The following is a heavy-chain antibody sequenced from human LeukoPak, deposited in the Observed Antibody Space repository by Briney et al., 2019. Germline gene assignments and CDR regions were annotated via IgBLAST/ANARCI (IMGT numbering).Heavy chain of an antibody. CDR1: GGSISSYY. J-gene: IGHJ4*02. Sequence: SETLSLTCTVSGGSISSYYWSWIRQPPGKGLEWIGYIYYSGSTNYNPSLKSRVTISVDTSKNQFSLKLSSVTAADTAVYYCARGRGQQLVRSTFDYWGQGTLVTVSS. CDR2: IYYSGST. V-gene: IGHV4-59*01. D-gene: IGHD6-13*01. CDR3: ARGRGQQLVRSTFDY.